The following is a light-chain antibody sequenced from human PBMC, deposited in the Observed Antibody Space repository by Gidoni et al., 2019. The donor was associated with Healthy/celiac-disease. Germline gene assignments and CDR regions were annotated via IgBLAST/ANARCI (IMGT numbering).Light chain of an antibody. V-gene: IGKV1-5*03. Sequence: DIQMTQSPSTLSASVGDRVTITCRASQSISSWLAWYQQKPGKAHKRLIYKASMLESGVPSRCSGSGSGTEFTLTISSLQPDDFATYYCQQYNSYSRTFGQGTKVEIK. CDR1: QSISSW. CDR2: KAS. CDR3: QQYNSYSRT. J-gene: IGKJ1*01.